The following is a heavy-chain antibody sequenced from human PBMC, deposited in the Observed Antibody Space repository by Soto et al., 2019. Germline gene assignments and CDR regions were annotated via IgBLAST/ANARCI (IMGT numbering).Heavy chain of an antibody. D-gene: IGHD5-12*01. CDR3: ARWDIVAIFGMDV. CDR1: GYTFTSYY. CDR2: INPSGGST. Sequence: QVQLVQSGAEVKKPGASVKVSCKASGYTFTSYYMHWVRQAPGQGLEWMGIINPSGGSTTYAQKFQGRVTMTRDTSTSTVYMELSSLRSEYTAVYYCARWDIVAIFGMDVWGQGTTVTVSS. V-gene: IGHV1-46*01. J-gene: IGHJ6*02.